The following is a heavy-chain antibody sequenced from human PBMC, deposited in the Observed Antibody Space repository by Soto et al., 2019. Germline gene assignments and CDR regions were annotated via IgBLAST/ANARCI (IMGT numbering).Heavy chain of an antibody. CDR2: ISAYNGNT. J-gene: IGHJ3*02. CDR1: GYIFSDYG. CDR3: ARPVTSPDHLDI. Sequence: QVQLVQSGAEVKKPGASVKVSFKSSGYIFSDYGITWVRHAPGQGLEWMGWISAYNGNTDYAQKFQDRLTLATDTSTSTAYMELRSLRSDDTALYYCARPVTSPDHLDIWGQGTMVTVS. D-gene: IGHD4-4*01. V-gene: IGHV1-18*01.